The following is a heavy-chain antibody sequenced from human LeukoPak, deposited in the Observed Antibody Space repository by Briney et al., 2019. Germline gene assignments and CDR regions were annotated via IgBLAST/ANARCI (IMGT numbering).Heavy chain of an antibody. V-gene: IGHV3-33*08. D-gene: IGHD3-16*01. J-gene: IGHJ4*02. Sequence: GGSLRLSCRASGFSISNYGMHWVRQTPGKGLEWVAVIWYDGSNQYHADSVKGRFTISRDNSQNTLYLQMNSLRPEDTAVFYCARGPGGGGDFDYWGQGTLVNVSS. CDR1: GFSISNYG. CDR3: ARGPGGGGDFDY. CDR2: IWYDGSNQ.